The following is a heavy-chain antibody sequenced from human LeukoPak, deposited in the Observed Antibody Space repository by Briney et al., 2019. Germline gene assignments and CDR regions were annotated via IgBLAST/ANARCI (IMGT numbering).Heavy chain of an antibody. CDR2: INHSGST. Sequence: SETLSLTCTVSGGSISSYYWSWIRQPPGKGLEWIGEINHSGSTNYNPSLKSRVTISVDTSKNQFSLKLSSVTAADTAVYYCARGTTTVKIDYWGQGTLVTVSS. CDR3: ARGTTTVKIDY. V-gene: IGHV4-34*01. J-gene: IGHJ4*02. D-gene: IGHD4-17*01. CDR1: GGSISSYY.